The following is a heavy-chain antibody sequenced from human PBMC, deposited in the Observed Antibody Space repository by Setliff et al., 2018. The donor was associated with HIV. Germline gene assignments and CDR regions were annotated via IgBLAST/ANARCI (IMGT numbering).Heavy chain of an antibody. D-gene: IGHD1-1*01. J-gene: IGHJ6*02. CDR1: GGSISSTNYY. CDR2: IYYSGST. V-gene: IGHV4-39*02. CDR3: AREGAYTRLYGMEV. Sequence: PSETLSLTCTVSGGSISSTNYYWGWIRQPPGKGLEWIGTIYYSGSTYYNPSLESRVTLSVDTSKNQFSLKLSSVTAADTAVYLCAREGAYTRLYGMEVWGQGTTVTVSS.